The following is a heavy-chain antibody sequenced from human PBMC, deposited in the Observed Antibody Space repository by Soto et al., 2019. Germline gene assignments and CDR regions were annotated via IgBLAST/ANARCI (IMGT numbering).Heavy chain of an antibody. D-gene: IGHD2-15*01. CDR1: GGSITTSSYY. CDR3: VVVGVAATTLWRSTFDD. CDR2: IYYSGRT. J-gene: IGHJ4*02. V-gene: IGHV4-39*01. Sequence: QLQLPESGPGLVKPSETLSLTCTVSGGSITTSSYYWGWIRQPPRKGLERIGRIYYSGRTYYNPFLESRAHIYVDTSKNQFSLQPSSLTAADTAVYYCVVVGVAATTLWRSTFDDWGQVKLVNVSS.